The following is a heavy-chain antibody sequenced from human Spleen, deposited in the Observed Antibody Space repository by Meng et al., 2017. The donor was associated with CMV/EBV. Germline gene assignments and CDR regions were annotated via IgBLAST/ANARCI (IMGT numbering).Heavy chain of an antibody. V-gene: IGHV4-61*01. J-gene: IGHJ6*02. Sequence: SETLSFTCTVSGGSVSSGSYYWSWIRQPPGKGLEWIGYIYYSGSTNYNPSLKSRVTISVDTSKNQFSLKLSSVTAADTAVYYCARVAGGYYYYYGMDVWGQGTTVTVSS. CDR1: GGSVSSGSYY. D-gene: IGHD2-15*01. CDR2: IYYSGST. CDR3: ARVAGGYYYYYGMDV.